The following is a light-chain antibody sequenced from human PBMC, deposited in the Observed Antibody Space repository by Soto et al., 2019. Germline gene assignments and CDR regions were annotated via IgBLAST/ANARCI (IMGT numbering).Light chain of an antibody. CDR3: QQHNMWPRT. Sequence: EIVMTQSPATLSLSPGERATLSCRASQSISTNLAWYQQKPGQAPRLLIYGASNRASGIPARFSGSGSGTDFALTISSLEPEDFAVYYCQQHNMWPRTFGQGTKVEI. J-gene: IGKJ1*01. V-gene: IGKV3-11*01. CDR1: QSISTN. CDR2: GAS.